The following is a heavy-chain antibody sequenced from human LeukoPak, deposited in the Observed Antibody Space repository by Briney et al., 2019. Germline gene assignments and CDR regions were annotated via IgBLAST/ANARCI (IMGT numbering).Heavy chain of an antibody. Sequence: SETLSLTCTVSGGSISSGSYYWSWIRQPAGKGLEWIGRIYTSGSTNYNPSLESRVTMSVDTSKNQFSLKLSSVTAADTAVYYCAREPLGYGSGSYYNYEDYWGQGTLVTVSS. V-gene: IGHV4-61*02. J-gene: IGHJ4*02. CDR1: GGSISSGSYY. CDR3: AREPLGYGSGSYYNYEDY. CDR2: IYTSGST. D-gene: IGHD3-10*01.